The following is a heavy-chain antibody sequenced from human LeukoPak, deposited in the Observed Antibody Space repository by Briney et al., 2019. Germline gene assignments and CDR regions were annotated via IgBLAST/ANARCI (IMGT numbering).Heavy chain of an antibody. CDR1: GDTFTSYE. Sequence: GGSVKVSCKASGDTFTSYEINWGRQATGQGVEWGGGMTPNSGTTSYDQKSQARVTMPRTPSISTAYMELSSLRSEDTAVYYCATRPGSKWELPVDPWGQGTLVTVSS. V-gene: IGHV1-8*01. CDR3: ATRPGSKWELPVDP. D-gene: IGHD1-26*01. CDR2: MTPNSGTT. J-gene: IGHJ5*02.